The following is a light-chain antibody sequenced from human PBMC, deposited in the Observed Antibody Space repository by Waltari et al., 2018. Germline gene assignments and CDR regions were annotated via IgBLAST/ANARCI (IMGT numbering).Light chain of an antibody. CDR3: QQHYSTPRT. Sequence: DIVMTQSPDSLAVSLGERATINCKSSQNILYSSNNKNYLAWYQLKPGRAPKLLFYWASTRESGVPDRFSGSGSGTEFTLIINSLQAEDVAVYYCQQHYSTPRTFGQGTKVEIK. CDR2: WAS. J-gene: IGKJ1*01. CDR1: QNILYSSNNKNY. V-gene: IGKV4-1*01.